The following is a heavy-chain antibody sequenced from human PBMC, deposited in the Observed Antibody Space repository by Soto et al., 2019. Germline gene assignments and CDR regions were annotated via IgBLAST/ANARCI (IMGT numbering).Heavy chain of an antibody. V-gene: IGHV1-3*01. CDR1: GYTFTSYA. Sequence: ASVKVSCKASGYTFTSYAMHWVRQAPGQRLEWMGWINAGNGNTKYSQKFQGRVTITRDTSASTAYMELSRLRSDDTAVYYCAREKRRGYSGYDGKRYYYYYGMDVWGQGTTVTVSS. J-gene: IGHJ6*02. CDR3: AREKRRGYSGYDGKRYYYYYGMDV. D-gene: IGHD5-12*01. CDR2: INAGNGNT.